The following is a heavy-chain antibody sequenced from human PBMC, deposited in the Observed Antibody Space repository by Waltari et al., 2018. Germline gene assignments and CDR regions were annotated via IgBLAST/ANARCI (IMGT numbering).Heavy chain of an antibody. D-gene: IGHD6-19*01. CDR1: GGSFSGYY. CDR2: INHSGST. V-gene: IGHV4-34*01. Sequence: QVQLQQWGAGLLKPSETLSLTCAVYGGSFSGYYWSWILQPPGTGLEWIGEINHSGSTNYNPSLKSRVTISVDTSKNQFSLKLSSVTAADTAVYYCARAVRIAVAGYYYYYGMDVWGQGTTVTVSS. CDR3: ARAVRIAVAGYYYYYGMDV. J-gene: IGHJ6*02.